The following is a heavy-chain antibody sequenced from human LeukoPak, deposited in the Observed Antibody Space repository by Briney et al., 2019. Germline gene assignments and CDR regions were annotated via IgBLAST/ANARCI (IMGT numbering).Heavy chain of an antibody. Sequence: SETLSLTCTVSGGSISSGGYYWSWIRQHPGKGLEWIGYIYYSGSTYYNPSLKSRVTISVDTSKNQFSLKLSSATAADTAVYYCARASYSSSSGAFDYWGQGTLVTVSS. CDR3: ARASYSSSSGAFDY. D-gene: IGHD6-6*01. V-gene: IGHV4-31*03. CDR2: IYYSGST. CDR1: GGSISSGGYY. J-gene: IGHJ4*02.